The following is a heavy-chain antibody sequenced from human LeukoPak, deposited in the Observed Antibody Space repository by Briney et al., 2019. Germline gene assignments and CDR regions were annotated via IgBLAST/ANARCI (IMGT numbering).Heavy chain of an antibody. J-gene: IGHJ6*03. V-gene: IGHV3-23*01. CDR3: TTDREVRGVSGIYYYYYYVDV. D-gene: IGHD3-10*01. CDR1: GFTFSSYA. Sequence: GESLRLSCAASGFTFSSYAMSWVRQAPGTGLEWVSGISGGGGSTYYADSVKGRFTISRDNSKNTVYLQMNSLKTEDTAVYYCTTDREVRGVSGIYYYYYYVDVWGKGTTVTVSS. CDR2: ISGGGGST.